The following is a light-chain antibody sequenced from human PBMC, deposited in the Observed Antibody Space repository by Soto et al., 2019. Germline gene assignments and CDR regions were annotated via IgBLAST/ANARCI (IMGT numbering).Light chain of an antibody. V-gene: IGKV4-1*01. CDR1: XXXXPTSSNKNY. Sequence: DIVMTQSPYSLAVSLGERATINCXXXXXXXPTSSNKNYLSWYQQKPGQPPKLLIYWASTRESGVPDRFSGSGSGTDFTLTISSVQAEDVAIYYCHQYKIAPLTFGGGTKVDIK. CDR2: WAS. J-gene: IGKJ4*01. CDR3: HQYKIAPLT.